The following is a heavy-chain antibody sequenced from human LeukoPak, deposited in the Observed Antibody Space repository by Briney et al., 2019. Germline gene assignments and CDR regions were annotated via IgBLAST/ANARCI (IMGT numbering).Heavy chain of an antibody. Sequence: PGGSLRLSCAASGFTFTSYAMSWIRQAPGKGLEWVSTISGGGENTYYGDSVKGRFTISRDNSKNTLYPQMNSLRAEDTATYYCAKPRAMTTGVGRYFDLWGRGTLVTVSS. J-gene: IGHJ2*01. D-gene: IGHD1-1*01. CDR3: AKPRAMTTGVGRYFDL. CDR1: GFTFTSYA. V-gene: IGHV3-23*01. CDR2: ISGGGENT.